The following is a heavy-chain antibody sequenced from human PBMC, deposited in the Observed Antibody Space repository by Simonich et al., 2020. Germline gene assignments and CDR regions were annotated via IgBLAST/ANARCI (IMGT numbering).Heavy chain of an antibody. CDR3: ARWAYSSSYFDY. CDR2: IYYRGST. D-gene: IGHD6-6*01. Sequence: QLQLQESGPGLVKPSETLSLTCTVSGGSISSSSYYWGWIRQPPGKGLECIGSIYYRGSTSSNPPLKSRVTISVDTSKNQFSLKLSSVTAADTAVYYCARWAYSSSYFDYWGQGTLVTVSS. CDR1: GGSISSSSYY. V-gene: IGHV4-39*01. J-gene: IGHJ4*02.